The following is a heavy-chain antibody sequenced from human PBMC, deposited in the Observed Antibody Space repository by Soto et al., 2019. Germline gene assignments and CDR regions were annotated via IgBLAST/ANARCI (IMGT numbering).Heavy chain of an antibody. D-gene: IGHD2-21*02. CDR2: MYNTGST. CDR3: ARDLCGYCGTDCYSPDV. J-gene: IGHJ6*02. Sequence: PSETLSLTCAVSGGSISGYYWSWIRQPPGKGLEWIGYMYNTGSTVYNPFFKSRVTISVDTSKIQFSLKLNSVTAADTAVYYCARDLCGYCGTDCYSPDVLGQGITVSVSS. V-gene: IGHV4-59*01. CDR1: GGSISGYY.